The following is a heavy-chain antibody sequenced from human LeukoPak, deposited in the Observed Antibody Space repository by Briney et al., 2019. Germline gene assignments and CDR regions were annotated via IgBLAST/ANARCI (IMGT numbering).Heavy chain of an antibody. CDR3: AKDGSGEGQFDY. J-gene: IGHJ4*02. V-gene: IGHV3-23*01. D-gene: IGHD2-15*01. Sequence: PGESLRLSCAASGFTFSSYAMSWVRQAPGKGLEWVSGISGSGGSTYYADSVKGRFTISRDTSKNTLYLQMNSLRAEDTAVYYCAKDGSGEGQFDYWGQGTLVTVSS. CDR1: GFTFSSYA. CDR2: ISGSGGST.